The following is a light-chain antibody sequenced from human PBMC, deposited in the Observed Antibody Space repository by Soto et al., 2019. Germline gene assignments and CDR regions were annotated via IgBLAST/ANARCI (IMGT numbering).Light chain of an antibody. CDR2: GPY. J-gene: IGKJ1*01. CDR3: HQFNSWPGT. V-gene: IGKV3-15*01. Sequence: EIVMTQSPATLSVSPGERATLSCRASQNVSSNLALYQQKPGQPPRLLIYGPYTRATGIAARDSGSVSGTESTLTLTSLHSEASAVYYCHQFNSWPGTFGQGTKVEIK. CDR1: QNVSSN.